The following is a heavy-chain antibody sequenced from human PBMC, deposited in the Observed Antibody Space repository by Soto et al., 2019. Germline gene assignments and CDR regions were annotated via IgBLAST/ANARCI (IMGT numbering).Heavy chain of an antibody. V-gene: IGHV1-69*13. D-gene: IGHD3-3*01. CDR2: IIPIFGTA. J-gene: IGHJ6*02. CDR3: ARADFWSGRSDYYYYGLDV. Sequence: SVKVSCKASGGTFSSYAISWVRQAPGQGLEWMGGIIPIFGTANYAQKFQGRVTITADESTSTAYMELSSLRSEDTAVYYCARADFWSGRSDYYYYGLDVWGQGTTGTVSS. CDR1: GGTFSSYA.